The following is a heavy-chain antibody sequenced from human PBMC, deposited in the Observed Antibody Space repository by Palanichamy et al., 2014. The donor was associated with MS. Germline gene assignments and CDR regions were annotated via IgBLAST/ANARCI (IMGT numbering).Heavy chain of an antibody. Sequence: KPGESLRLSCEASGFTLSSYTMEWVRQAPGKGLEWVSSISQNSLYIYYGDSVKGRFTISRDNAKNSMSLQMNSLRAEDTAVYYCVRIYCTSTDCYLDYWGQGTLVTVSS. CDR1: GFTLSSYT. D-gene: IGHD2-2*01. CDR3: VRIYCTSTDCYLDY. CDR2: ISQNSLYI. J-gene: IGHJ4*02. V-gene: IGHV3-21*06.